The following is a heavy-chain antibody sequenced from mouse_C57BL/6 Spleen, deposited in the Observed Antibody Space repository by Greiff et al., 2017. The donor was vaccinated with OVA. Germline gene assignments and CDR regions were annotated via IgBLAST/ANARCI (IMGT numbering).Heavy chain of an antibody. CDR2: IDPEDGET. V-gene: IGHV14-2*01. CDR1: GFNIKDYY. Sequence: VQLKESGAELVKPGASVKLSCTASGFNIKDYYMHWVKQRTEQGLEWIGRIDPEDGETKYAPKFQGKATITADTSSNTAYLQLSSLTSEDTAVYYCAGDYYGSRGIFDYWGQGTTLTVSS. D-gene: IGHD1-1*01. J-gene: IGHJ2*01. CDR3: AGDYYGSRGIFDY.